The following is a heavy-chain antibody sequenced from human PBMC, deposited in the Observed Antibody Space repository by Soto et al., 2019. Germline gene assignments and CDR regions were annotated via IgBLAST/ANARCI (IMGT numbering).Heavy chain of an antibody. Sequence: VGSLRLSCAASGFSFTHYTINWVRQAPGKGLEWVAVMSYDGTNEYYADSVKGRFTISRDNSKSTVYLQMNSLTPEDTALYYCARKWGTYSSASLDYWGLGTLVTVSS. J-gene: IGHJ4*02. CDR1: GFSFTHYT. D-gene: IGHD6-19*01. CDR3: ARKWGTYSSASLDY. CDR2: MSYDGTNE. V-gene: IGHV3-30*04.